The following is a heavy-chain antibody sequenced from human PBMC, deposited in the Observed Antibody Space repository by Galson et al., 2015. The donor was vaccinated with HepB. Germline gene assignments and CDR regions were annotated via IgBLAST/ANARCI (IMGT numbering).Heavy chain of an antibody. CDR3: ASDCDGSGSFYNMLGY. D-gene: IGHD3-10*01. V-gene: IGHV3-30*07. CDR2: ISSDYTSK. J-gene: IGHJ4*02. Sequence: SLRLSCAVSGFTFSRHAFHWVRQAPGGGLEWVALISSDYTSKFYADSVKGRLSISRDNSKDTVYLQMNSLRDEDTAVCYCASDCDGSGSFYNMLGYWGQGTMVTVSS. CDR1: GFTFSRHA.